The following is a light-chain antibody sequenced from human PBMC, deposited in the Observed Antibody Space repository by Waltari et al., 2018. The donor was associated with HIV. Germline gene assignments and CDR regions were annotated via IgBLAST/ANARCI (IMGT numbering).Light chain of an antibody. CDR2: AAS. J-gene: IGKJ1*01. Sequence: IQMTQSPSSLSASVGARVTLSFRSSLNINTSLSWLQQTLGKAPKFLIFAASNLQTGVPSRFSGSGSGTVFALTISDLQREDFATYYCQQSYTTPRTFGQGTKVEIK. V-gene: IGKV1-39*01. CDR3: QQSYTTPRT. CDR1: LNINTS.